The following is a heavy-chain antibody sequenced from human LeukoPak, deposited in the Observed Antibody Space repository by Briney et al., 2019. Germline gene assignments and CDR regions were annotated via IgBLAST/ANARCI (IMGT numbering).Heavy chain of an antibody. D-gene: IGHD4-17*01. J-gene: IGHJ4*02. CDR3: ARGDYGDYGRYFDY. CDR2: IYHSGST. CDR1: GGSISSSNW. Sequence: SGTLSLTCAVSGGSISSSNWWSWVRQPPGKGLEWIGEIYHSGSTNYNPTLKSRVTISVDKSKNQFSLKLSSVTAADTAVYYCARGDYGDYGRYFDYWGQGTLVTVSS. V-gene: IGHV4-4*02.